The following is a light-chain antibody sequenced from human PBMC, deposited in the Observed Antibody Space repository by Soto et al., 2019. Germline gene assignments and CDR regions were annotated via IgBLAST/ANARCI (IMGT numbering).Light chain of an antibody. CDR3: ISYTGDSSPYV. CDR2: EGS. Sequence: QSALTQPASVSGSPGQSITISCTGTSSDVGSYNLVSWYQQHPGKAPKLMIYEGSKRPSGVSNRFSGSKSGNAASLTISGLQAEDEAHFYCISYTGDSSPYVFGTGTKLTVL. J-gene: IGLJ1*01. CDR1: SSDVGSYNL. V-gene: IGLV2-14*02.